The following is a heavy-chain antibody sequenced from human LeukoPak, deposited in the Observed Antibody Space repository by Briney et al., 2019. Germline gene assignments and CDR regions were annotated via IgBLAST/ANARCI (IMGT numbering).Heavy chain of an antibody. J-gene: IGHJ4*02. CDR2: IGGSGGST. CDR3: AKGVTMIVVVRGKGYDY. Sequence: PGGSLRLSCAASGFTFSSYAMSWVRQAPGKGLEWVSAIGGSGGSTYYADSVKGRFTISRDNSKNTLYLQMNSLRAEDTAVYSCAKGVTMIVVVRGKGYDYWGQGPLVTVSS. V-gene: IGHV3-23*01. D-gene: IGHD3-22*01. CDR1: GFTFSSYA.